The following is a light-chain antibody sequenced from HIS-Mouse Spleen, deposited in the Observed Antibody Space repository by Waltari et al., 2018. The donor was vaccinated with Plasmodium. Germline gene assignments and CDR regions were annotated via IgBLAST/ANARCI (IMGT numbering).Light chain of an antibody. J-gene: IGLJ2*01. CDR1: SGHSSYA. V-gene: IGLV4-69*01. CDR2: RNCDGSH. CDR3: QTWGTGIVV. Sequence: QLVLTQSPSASASLGASVKLPCTLSSGHSSYAIAWHPQQPEKCPRSLMKRNCDGSHSKGYWIPDRVSGSSPGAERYLTIASLQSEDEADYYCQTWGTGIVVFGGGTKLTVL.